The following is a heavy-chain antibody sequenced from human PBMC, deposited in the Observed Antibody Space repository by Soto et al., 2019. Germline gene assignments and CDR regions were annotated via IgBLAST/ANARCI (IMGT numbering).Heavy chain of an antibody. D-gene: IGHD1-26*01. CDR2: ISAYNGNR. CDR1: GYTFTSYG. Sequence: QIQLVQSGAEVKKPGASVKVSCKASGYTFTSYGISWVRQAPGQGLEWMGWISAYNGNRNYAQKVQSRVTMTTDTSTNTAYMEVRSLRSDDTAVYYCARDQVGATGDYWGQGTLVTVSS. CDR3: ARDQVGATGDY. V-gene: IGHV1-18*01. J-gene: IGHJ4*02.